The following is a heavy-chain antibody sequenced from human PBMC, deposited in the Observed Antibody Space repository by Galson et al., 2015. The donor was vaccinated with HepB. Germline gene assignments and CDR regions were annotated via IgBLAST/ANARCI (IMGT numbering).Heavy chain of an antibody. Sequence: SVKVSCKASGYTFTTYVIHWVRQAPGQRLQWMGWINAGNGDTKYLQKLQDRVTITRDTSASTAHMELSSLRSEDTAVYYCASSHYDSSGYFTAFDYWGQGVLVTVSS. CDR2: INAGNGDT. D-gene: IGHD3-22*01. CDR3: ASSHYDSSGYFTAFDY. J-gene: IGHJ4*02. V-gene: IGHV1-3*01. CDR1: GYTFTTYV.